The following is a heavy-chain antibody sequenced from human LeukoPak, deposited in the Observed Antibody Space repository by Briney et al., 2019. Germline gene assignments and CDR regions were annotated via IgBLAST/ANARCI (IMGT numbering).Heavy chain of an antibody. J-gene: IGHJ4*02. Sequence: SETLSLTCAVYGGSSSGYYWSWIRQPPGKGLEWIGEVSHSGSTNYNPSLKSRVTISLDTSKNQFSLKVKSVTAADTAVYYCARVRRFGAGQDYWGQGTLVTFSS. CDR3: ARVRRFGAGQDY. V-gene: IGHV4-34*01. D-gene: IGHD3-16*01. CDR1: GGSSSGYY. CDR2: VSHSGST.